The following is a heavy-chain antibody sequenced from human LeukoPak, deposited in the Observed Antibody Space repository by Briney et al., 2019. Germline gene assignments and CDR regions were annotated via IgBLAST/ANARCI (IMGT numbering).Heavy chain of an antibody. V-gene: IGHV1-2*02. CDR2: IDLNSGGT. D-gene: IGHD2-2*01. J-gene: IGHJ5*02. CDR3: AGSPGYCNSASCYGWFDP. Sequence: ASVKVSCKASGYTFTAYYMHWVRQAPGQGLEWMGWIDLNSGGTNYAQKFQGRVTMTRDTSISTAYMELSRLKSDDTAVYYCAGSPGYCNSASCYGWFDPWGQGTLVTVSS. CDR1: GYTFTAYY.